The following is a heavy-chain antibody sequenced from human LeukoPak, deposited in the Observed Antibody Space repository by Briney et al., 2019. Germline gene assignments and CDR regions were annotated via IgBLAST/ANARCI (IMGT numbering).Heavy chain of an antibody. CDR2: IQYDGSNE. D-gene: IGHD6-13*01. CDR1: RFTFSSYG. V-gene: IGHV3-30*19. J-gene: IGHJ5*02. CDR3: ARRVTAGTYNWFDP. Sequence: PGGSLRLSCAASRFTFSSYGMHWVRQAPGKGLEWVAYIQYDGSNEQYADSVKGRFSISRDSSKNILYLQMNSLRAEDTAVYYCARRVTAGTYNWFDPWGQGTLVTVSS.